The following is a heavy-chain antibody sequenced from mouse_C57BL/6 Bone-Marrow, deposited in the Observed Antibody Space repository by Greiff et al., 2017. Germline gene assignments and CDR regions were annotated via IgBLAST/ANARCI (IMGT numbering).Heavy chain of an antibody. CDR3: ARPYYGRSDWYFDV. CDR1: GYTFTSYW. Sequence: QVQLQQPGAELVKPGASVKMSCKASGYTFTSYWITWVKQRPGQGLEWIGDIYPGSGSTNYNEKFKSKATLTVDTSSSTAYMQLSSLTSEDSAVYYCARPYYGRSDWYFDVWGTGTTVTVSS. J-gene: IGHJ1*03. D-gene: IGHD1-1*01. V-gene: IGHV1-55*01. CDR2: IYPGSGST.